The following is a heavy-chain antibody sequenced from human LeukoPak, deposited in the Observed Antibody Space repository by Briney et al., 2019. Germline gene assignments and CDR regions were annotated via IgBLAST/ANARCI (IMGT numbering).Heavy chain of an antibody. Sequence: ASVKVSCKASGYTFTSYNINWVRQATGQGLEWMGWMNPNSGNTGYAQKFQGRVTMTRNTSISTAYMELSSLRSEDTAVYYCARENYGDYGFDYWGQGTLVTVSS. J-gene: IGHJ4*02. CDR3: ARENYGDYGFDY. CDR1: GYTFTSYN. D-gene: IGHD4-17*01. V-gene: IGHV1-8*01. CDR2: MNPNSGNT.